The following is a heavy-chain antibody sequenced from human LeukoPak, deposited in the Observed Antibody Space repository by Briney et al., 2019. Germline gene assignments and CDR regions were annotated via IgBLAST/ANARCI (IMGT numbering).Heavy chain of an antibody. CDR3: ARDPGYSSSWYNWFDP. CDR2: ISADNGNT. V-gene: IGHV1-18*01. D-gene: IGHD6-13*01. Sequence: ASVKVSCKASGYTFTTYGINWVRQAPGQGLEWMGWISADNGNTRFAQKFQGRVTMTTDTSTTTAYMDLRSLRSDDTAVYFCARDPGYSSSWYNWFDPWGQGTLVTVSS. CDR1: GYTFTTYG. J-gene: IGHJ5*02.